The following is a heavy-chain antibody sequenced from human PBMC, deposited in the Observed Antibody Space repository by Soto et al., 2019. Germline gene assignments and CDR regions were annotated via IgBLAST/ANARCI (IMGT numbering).Heavy chain of an antibody. J-gene: IGHJ3*02. V-gene: IGHV4-61*01. D-gene: IGHD3-10*01. CDR3: ARVWGGAFDI. Sequence: SETLSLTCTVSGGSVSSGNYYWNWIQQPPGKGLEWIGYIYYSGSTNYNPSLKSRVTISVDTSKNQFSLKVSSVTAADTAVYYCARVWGGAFDIWGQGTMVTVSS. CDR2: IYYSGST. CDR1: GGSVSSGNYY.